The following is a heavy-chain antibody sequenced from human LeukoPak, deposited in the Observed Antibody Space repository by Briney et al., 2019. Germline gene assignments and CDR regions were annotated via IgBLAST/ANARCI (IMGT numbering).Heavy chain of an antibody. D-gene: IGHD3-10*01. V-gene: IGHV4-4*07. J-gene: IGHJ3*02. Sequence: SETLSLTCTVSGGSIDSYHWSWIRHPAGRGLEWIGRIYTSGSTNYNPSLKSRVTMSVDTSKNQFSLKLSSVTAADTAVYYCARASITRVAFDIWGQGTMVTVSS. CDR2: IYTSGST. CDR1: GGSIDSYH. CDR3: ARASITRVAFDI.